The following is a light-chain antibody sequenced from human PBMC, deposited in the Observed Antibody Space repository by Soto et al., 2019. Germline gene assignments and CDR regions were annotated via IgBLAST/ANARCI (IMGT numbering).Light chain of an antibody. Sequence: IPMTQSPSTLSGSVGDGVTITCRASQTISSWLAWYQQKPGKAPKLLIYKASTLKSGVPSRFTGSGSGTDFTLTISSLQPEDFATYFCQQSYTTPITFGQGTRLEIK. CDR3: QQSYTTPIT. V-gene: IGKV1-5*03. J-gene: IGKJ5*01. CDR2: KAS. CDR1: QTISSW.